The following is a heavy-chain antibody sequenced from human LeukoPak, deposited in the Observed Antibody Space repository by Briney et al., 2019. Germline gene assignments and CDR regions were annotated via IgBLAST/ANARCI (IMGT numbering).Heavy chain of an antibody. Sequence: GASMKVSCKASGYTFTSYYMHWVRQAPGQGLEWMGIINPSGGSTSYAQKFQGRVTITRDTSASTAYMELSSLRSEDTAVYYCAREGYSSSWYDYWGQGTLVTVSS. J-gene: IGHJ4*02. CDR3: AREGYSSSWYDY. V-gene: IGHV1-46*01. CDR2: INPSGGST. D-gene: IGHD6-13*01. CDR1: GYTFTSYY.